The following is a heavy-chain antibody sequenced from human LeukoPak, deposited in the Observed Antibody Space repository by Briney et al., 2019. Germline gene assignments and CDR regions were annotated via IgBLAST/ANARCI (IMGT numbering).Heavy chain of an antibody. CDR2: IYYSGST. CDR1: GGSISSGDYY. D-gene: IGHD3-3*01. CDR3: ARAGIPSGYRTDY. J-gene: IGHJ4*02. Sequence: SETLSLTCTVSGGSISSGDYYWSWIRQPPGKGLEWIGYIYYSGSTYYNPSLKSRVTISVDTSKNQFSLKLSSVTAADTAVYYCARAGIPSGYRTDYWGQGTLVTVSS. V-gene: IGHV4-30-4*08.